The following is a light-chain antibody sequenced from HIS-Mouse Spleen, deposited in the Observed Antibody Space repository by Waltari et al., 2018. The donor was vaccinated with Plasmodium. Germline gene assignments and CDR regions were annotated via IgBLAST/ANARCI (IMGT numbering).Light chain of an antibody. Sequence: SYELTQPSSVSVSPGQTARITCSGEVLAKKKYARWFQQKPGQAPVLGIYKGSARPSGIPERFSGSSSGTTVTLTISGAQVEDEADYYCYSAADNNWVFGGGTKLTVL. J-gene: IGLJ3*02. CDR3: YSAADNNWV. V-gene: IGLV3-27*01. CDR2: KGS. CDR1: VLAKKKY.